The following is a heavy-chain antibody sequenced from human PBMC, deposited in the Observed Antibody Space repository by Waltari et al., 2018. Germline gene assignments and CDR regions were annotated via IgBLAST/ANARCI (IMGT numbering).Heavy chain of an antibody. CDR1: GGTFSSYA. CDR2: IIPIFGTA. J-gene: IGHJ3*02. V-gene: IGHV1-69*01. Sequence: QVQLVQSGAEVKKHGSSVKVSCKASGGTFSSYAISWVRQAPGQGLEWMGGIIPIFGTANYAQKFQGRVTITADESTSTAYMELSSLRSEDTAVYYCARDWRRITIFGVVMGAFDIWGQGTMVTVSS. CDR3: ARDWRRITIFGVVMGAFDI. D-gene: IGHD3-3*01.